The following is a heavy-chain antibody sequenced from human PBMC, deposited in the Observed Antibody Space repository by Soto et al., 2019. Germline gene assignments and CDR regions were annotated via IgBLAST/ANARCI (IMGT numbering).Heavy chain of an antibody. V-gene: IGHV1-18*01. J-gene: IGHJ4*02. Sequence: ASVKVSCKASGYTFTSYGISWVRQAPGQGLEWKGWISAYNGNTNYAQKLQGRVTMTTDTSTSTAYIELRSLRSDDTSVYYCARDVYYYDSSGYRYFDYWGQGTLVTVSS. CDR3: ARDVYYYDSSGYRYFDY. D-gene: IGHD3-22*01. CDR2: ISAYNGNT. CDR1: GYTFTSYG.